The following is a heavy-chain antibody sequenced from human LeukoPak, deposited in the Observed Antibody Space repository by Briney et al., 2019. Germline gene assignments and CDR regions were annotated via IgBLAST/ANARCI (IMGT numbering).Heavy chain of an antibody. J-gene: IGHJ4*02. CDR3: ARDGGPFDY. CDR1: GFTFRRYW. CDR2: INQDGSEK. V-gene: IGHV3-7*01. Sequence: GGSLRLSCAASGFTFRRYWMSWVRQAPGKGLEWVANINQDGSEKYYVDSVKGRFTISRDNAKKTLYLQMNSLRAEDTAVYHCARDGGPFDYWGQGTLLTVSS. D-gene: IGHD2-15*01.